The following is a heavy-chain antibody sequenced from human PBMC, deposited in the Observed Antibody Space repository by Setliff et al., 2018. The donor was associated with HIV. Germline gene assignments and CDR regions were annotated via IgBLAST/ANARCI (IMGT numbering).Heavy chain of an antibody. CDR1: RYVLTEFS. D-gene: IGHD2-21*02. CDR2: FDVEDGET. Sequence: GASVKVSCKVHRYVLTEFSMHWVRQVPGKGLEWMGGFDVEDGETIYAQKFQGRVTMTEDTSTDTAYIEVSRLRSEDTAVYFCAREKESCSGGDCWKNAFDIWGQGTMVTVSS. J-gene: IGHJ3*02. CDR3: AREKESCSGGDCWKNAFDI. V-gene: IGHV1-24*01.